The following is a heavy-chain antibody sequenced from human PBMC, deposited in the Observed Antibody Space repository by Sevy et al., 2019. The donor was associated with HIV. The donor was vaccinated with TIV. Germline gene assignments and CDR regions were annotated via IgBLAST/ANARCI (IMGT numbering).Heavy chain of an antibody. CDR2: FSYSGSA. CDR1: GDSIISSHYS. Sequence: SETLSLTCTVSGDSIISSHYSWGWIRQPPGKGLEWIGTFSYSGSAYYSPSLKSRVTISVDTSTNHFSLKLTSVTAADTSVYYCARLHPGEEAGGWFDPWGQGTLVIVSS. J-gene: IGHJ5*02. D-gene: IGHD3-16*01. CDR3: ARLHPGEEAGGWFDP. V-gene: IGHV4-39*02.